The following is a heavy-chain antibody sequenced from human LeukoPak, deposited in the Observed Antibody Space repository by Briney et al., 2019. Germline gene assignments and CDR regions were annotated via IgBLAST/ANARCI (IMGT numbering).Heavy chain of an antibody. CDR3: ARGPRVDTAIYYYYGMDV. V-gene: IGHV1-2*02. J-gene: IGHJ6*02. D-gene: IGHD5-18*01. CDR1: GYTFTGYY. Sequence: ASVKVSCKASGYTFTGYYMHWVRQAPGQGLEWMGWINPNSGGTNYAQKFQGRVTMTRDTSISTAYMELSRLRSDDTAVYYCARGPRVDTAIYYYYGMDVWGQGTTVTVSS. CDR2: INPNSGGT.